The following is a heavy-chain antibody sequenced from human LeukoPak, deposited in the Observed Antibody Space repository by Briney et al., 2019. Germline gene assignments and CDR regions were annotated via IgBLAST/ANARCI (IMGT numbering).Heavy chain of an antibody. D-gene: IGHD1-1*01. CDR2: ISNSDGNT. CDR1: GFTFSSYA. J-gene: IGHJ4*02. V-gene: IGHV3-23*01. CDR3: AKATGTLGN. Sequence: QPGGSLRLSCAASGFTFSSYAMSWVRQAPGKGLQWVSTISNSDGNTYYADSVKGRFTISRDNSKNTLYLHMNSLTAEDTAIYYCAKATGTLGNWGQGILVTVSS.